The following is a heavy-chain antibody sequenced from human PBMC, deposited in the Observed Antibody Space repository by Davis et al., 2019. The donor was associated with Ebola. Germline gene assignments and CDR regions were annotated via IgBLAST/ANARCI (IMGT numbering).Heavy chain of an antibody. V-gene: IGHV3-7*03. CDR1: GFTFSRYW. CDR2: IKQEGSEK. J-gene: IGHJ4*02. D-gene: IGHD3-9*01. CDR3: ARDRPYYDFLSGYFHKQGENDYFDY. Sequence: GESLKISCAASGFTFSRYWMSWVRQAPGKGLEWVANIKQEGSEKYYVDSVKGRFTISRDNAKNSVYLQMNSLRAEDTAVYYCARDRPYYDFLSGYFHKQGENDYFDYWGQGTLVTVSS.